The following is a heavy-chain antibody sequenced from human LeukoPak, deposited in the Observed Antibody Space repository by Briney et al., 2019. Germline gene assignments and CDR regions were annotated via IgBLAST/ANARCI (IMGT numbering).Heavy chain of an antibody. D-gene: IGHD6-13*01. J-gene: IGHJ4*02. CDR3: ARERGIAAADLDY. Sequence: GGSLRLSCAASGFTFSSYSMNWVRQAPGKGLEWVSYISSSGSTIYYADSVKGRFTISRDNAKNSLYLQMNSLRAEDTAVYYCARERGIAAADLDYWGQGTLVTVSS. CDR1: GFTFSSYS. V-gene: IGHV3-48*04. CDR2: ISSSGSTI.